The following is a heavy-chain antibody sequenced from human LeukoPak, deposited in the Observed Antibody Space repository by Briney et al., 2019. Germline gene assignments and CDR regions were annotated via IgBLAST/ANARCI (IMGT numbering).Heavy chain of an antibody. CDR1: GGSISSGSYY. CDR2: IYTSGST. D-gene: IGHD5-24*01. Sequence: PSQTLSLTCTVSGGSISSGSYYWTWIRQPAGKGLEWIGRIYTSGSTNYNPALKSRVTISVDTSKNQFSLKLSSVTAADTVVYYCARDRGDGYNSHDYWGQGTLVTVSS. J-gene: IGHJ4*02. V-gene: IGHV4-61*02. CDR3: ARDRGDGYNSHDY.